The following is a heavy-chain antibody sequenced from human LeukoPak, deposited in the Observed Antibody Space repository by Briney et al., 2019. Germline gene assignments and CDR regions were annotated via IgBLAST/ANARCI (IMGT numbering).Heavy chain of an antibody. D-gene: IGHD3-10*01. J-gene: IGHJ4*02. Sequence: GGSLRLSCATSGFTFKSYAMNWVRQSPGKGLEWVSSISGDSTDIYYADSLMGRSTISRDNAKNSLYLQINSLRAEDTAVYYCAREGSQSASATYPGNDWGQGTLVTVSS. V-gene: IGHV3-21*01. CDR2: ISGDSTDI. CDR3: AREGSQSASATYPGND. CDR1: GFTFKSYA.